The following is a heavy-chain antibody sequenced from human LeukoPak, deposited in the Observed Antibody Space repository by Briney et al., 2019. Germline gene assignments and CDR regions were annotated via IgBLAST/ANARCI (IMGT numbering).Heavy chain of an antibody. CDR2: IYYSGST. D-gene: IGHD3-22*01. CDR3: ARDPDSSGYYLDY. Sequence: SETLSLTCTVSGGSISSYYWSWIRQPPGKGLEWIGYIYYSGSTNYNPSLKSRVTISVGTSKNQFSLKLSSVTAADTAVYYCARDPDSSGYYLDYWDQGNLVTVSS. V-gene: IGHV4-59*01. J-gene: IGHJ4*02. CDR1: GGSISSYY.